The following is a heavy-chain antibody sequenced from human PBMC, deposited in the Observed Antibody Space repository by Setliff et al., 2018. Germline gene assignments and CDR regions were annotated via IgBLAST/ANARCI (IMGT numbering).Heavy chain of an antibody. V-gene: IGHV4-39*07. Sequence: PSETLSLTCTVSGGSISSSSYYWGWFRQPPGKGLGWIGSIYYSGSTYYNPSLKSRVTIPVDTSKTQFSLKLSSVTAAATAEYYCARDFLNFWSCSVLRYFDIWGRGTLVTVSS. CDR2: IYYSGST. CDR1: GGSISSSSYY. CDR3: ARDFLNFWSCSVLRYFDI. D-gene: IGHD3-3*01. J-gene: IGHJ2*01.